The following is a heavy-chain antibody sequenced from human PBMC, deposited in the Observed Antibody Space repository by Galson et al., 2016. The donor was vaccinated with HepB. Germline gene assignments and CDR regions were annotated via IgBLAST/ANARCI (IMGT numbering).Heavy chain of an antibody. V-gene: IGHV1-18*01. CDR3: ARDPRKIRYQLLEIYYYYYAMDV. CDR1: GYTFTTYG. CDR2: ISAYNGNT. Sequence: SLKLSCKASGYTFTTYGISWVRQAPGQGLEWMGWISAYNGNTNYAQTLQGRVTITTDTSTSTAYMELRSLRSDDTAVYYCARDPRKIRYQLLEIYYYYYAMDVWGQGTTVTVSS. J-gene: IGHJ6*02. D-gene: IGHD2-2*01.